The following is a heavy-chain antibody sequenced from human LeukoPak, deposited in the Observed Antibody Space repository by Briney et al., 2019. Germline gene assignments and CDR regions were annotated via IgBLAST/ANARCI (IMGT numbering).Heavy chain of an antibody. CDR1: GFTFSSYG. J-gene: IGHJ4*02. Sequence: GGSLRLSCAASGFTFSSYGMHWVRQAPGKGLEWVAVIWYDGSNQYYAGSVKGRFTISRDNSKNTLFLQMNSLRGEDTAVYYCAREAGYSNGWYGFDNWGQGTLVTVSS. D-gene: IGHD6-19*01. CDR2: IWYDGSNQ. CDR3: AREAGYSNGWYGFDN. V-gene: IGHV3-33*08.